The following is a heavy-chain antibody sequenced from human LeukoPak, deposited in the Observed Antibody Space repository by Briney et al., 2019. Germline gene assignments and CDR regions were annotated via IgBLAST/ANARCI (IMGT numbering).Heavy chain of an antibody. CDR2: VYYSGST. CDR1: GGSISSSSSY. D-gene: IGHD5-18*01. Sequence: SETLSLTCAVSGGSISSSSSYWGWIRQPPGKGLEWIGSVYYSGSTYYNPSLKSRVTISVDTSKNQFSLKLSSVTAADTAVYYCARDPSGYSYGYFDYWGQGTPVTVSS. CDR3: ARDPSGYSYGYFDY. V-gene: IGHV4-39*07. J-gene: IGHJ4*02.